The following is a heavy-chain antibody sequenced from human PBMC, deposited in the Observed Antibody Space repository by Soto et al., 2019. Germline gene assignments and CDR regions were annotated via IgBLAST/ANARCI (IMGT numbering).Heavy chain of an antibody. J-gene: IGHJ5*02. Sequence: QVQLQESGPGLVKPSETLSLTCTVPGGSISSYYWSWIRQPPGKGLEWIGYIYYSGTTNYNPSLKSRVTISVDTSKNQFSLKLSSVTAADTAVYYCARGYSSPSWFDPWGQGTLVTVSS. CDR1: GGSISSYY. CDR2: IYYSGTT. CDR3: ARGYSSPSWFDP. D-gene: IGHD6-13*01. V-gene: IGHV4-59*01.